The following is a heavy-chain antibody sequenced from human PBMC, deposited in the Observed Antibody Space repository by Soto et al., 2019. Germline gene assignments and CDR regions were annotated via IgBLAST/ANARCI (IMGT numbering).Heavy chain of an antibody. V-gene: IGHV3-7*01. CDR2: IKQDGSEK. CDR3: ARGDSGWYGEEFDY. J-gene: IGHJ4*02. D-gene: IGHD6-19*01. CDR1: GFTFSSYA. Sequence: GGSLRLSCAASGFTFSSYAMSWVRQAPGKGLEWVANIKQDGSEKYYVDSVKGRFTISRDNAKNSLYLQMNSLRAEDTAVYYCARGDSGWYGEEFDYWGQGTLVTVSS.